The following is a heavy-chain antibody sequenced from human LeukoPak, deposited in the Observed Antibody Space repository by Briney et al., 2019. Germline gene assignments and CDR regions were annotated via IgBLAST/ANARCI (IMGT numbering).Heavy chain of an antibody. D-gene: IGHD3-22*01. V-gene: IGHV3-30*18. CDR1: GFTFSNYD. CDR3: ANLYYYDSTGYEVDAFDI. J-gene: IGHJ3*02. Sequence: GGSLRLSCAASGFTFSNYDMHWVRQAPGKGLEWVAVISYDGGNEYYADSVKGRFAISRDNSKNTLYLQMNSLTAEDTAVYYCANLYYYDSTGYEVDAFDIWGQGTMVTVSS. CDR2: ISYDGGNE.